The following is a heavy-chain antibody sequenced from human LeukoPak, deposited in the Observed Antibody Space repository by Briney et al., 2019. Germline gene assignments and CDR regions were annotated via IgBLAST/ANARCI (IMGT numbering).Heavy chain of an antibody. D-gene: IGHD4-23*01. CDR1: GFTFSTYW. CDR3: ARGRYGGYFDY. J-gene: IGHJ4*02. Sequence: GGSLRLSCAASGFTFSTYWMHWVRQAPGKGLVWVSRINSDGSSTSYADSAKGRFTISRDNAKNTLYVQMNSLRAEDTAVYYCARGRYGGYFDYWGQGTLVTVSS. V-gene: IGHV3-74*01. CDR2: INSDGSST.